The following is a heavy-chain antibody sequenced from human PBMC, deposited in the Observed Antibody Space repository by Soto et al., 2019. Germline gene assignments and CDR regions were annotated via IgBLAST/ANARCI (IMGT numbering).Heavy chain of an antibody. Sequence: GGSLRLSCAASGFTFSSYAMHWVRQAPGKGLEWVAVISYDGSNKYYADSVKGRFTISRDNSKNTLYLQMNSLRAEDTAVYYCARDLPTPEHWGFDYWGQGTLVTVSS. CDR2: ISYDGSNK. CDR3: ARDLPTPEHWGFDY. J-gene: IGHJ4*02. V-gene: IGHV3-30-3*01. CDR1: GFTFSSYA. D-gene: IGHD3-16*01.